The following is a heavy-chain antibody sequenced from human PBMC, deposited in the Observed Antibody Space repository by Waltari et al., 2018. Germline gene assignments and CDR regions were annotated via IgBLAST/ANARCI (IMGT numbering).Heavy chain of an antibody. D-gene: IGHD6-19*01. CDR1: GFTFSSYA. CDR2: ISGSGSST. CDR3: APRGAIAVTGPQWDFQH. Sequence: EVQLLESGGGLVQPGGSLRLSCAASGFTFSSYAMTWVRQAPGKGLEWVSTISGSGSSTHYADSVKGRFSISRDNSKNTLYLQMNSLRAEDTAVYYCAPRGAIAVTGPQWDFQHWGQGTLVTVSS. J-gene: IGHJ1*01. V-gene: IGHV3-23*01.